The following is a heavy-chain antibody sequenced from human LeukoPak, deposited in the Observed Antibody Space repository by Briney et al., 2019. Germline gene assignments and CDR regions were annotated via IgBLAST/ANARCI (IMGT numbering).Heavy chain of an antibody. CDR1: GYTLTGYY. D-gene: IGHD3-9*01. J-gene: IGHJ4*02. V-gene: IGHV1-2*02. Sequence: ASVKVSCKASGYTLTGYYVHWVRQAPGQGLEWMGWINPNSGGTNYAQKFQGRVTMTRDTSISTAYMELSRLRSDDTAVYYCARDFDWLLYQFDYWGKGTLVTVSS. CDR2: INPNSGGT. CDR3: ARDFDWLLYQFDY.